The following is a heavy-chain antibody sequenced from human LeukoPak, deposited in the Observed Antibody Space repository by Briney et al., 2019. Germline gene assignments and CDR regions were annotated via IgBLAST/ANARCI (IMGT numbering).Heavy chain of an antibody. CDR1: VFTLSRHW. V-gene: IGHV3-74*01. D-gene: IGHD3-9*01. CDR3: AGKFDTRRFCAFDY. CDR2: MNSDGSAT. Sequence: GGSLRLSCAVSVFTLSRHWMHWVRQAPGKGLAWVSRMNSDGSATTYADSVKGRFTISRDNAKNTLYLQMNSLRAEDTAVYYCAGKFDTRRFCAFDYWGQGTLVTASS. J-gene: IGHJ4*02.